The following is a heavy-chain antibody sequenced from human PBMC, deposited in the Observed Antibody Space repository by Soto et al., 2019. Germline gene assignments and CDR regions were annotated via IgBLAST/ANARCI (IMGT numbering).Heavy chain of an antibody. D-gene: IGHD6-13*01. CDR1: GFTFNNYG. V-gene: IGHV3-33*01. Sequence: QVQLVESGGGVVQPGRSLRLSCAASGFTFNNYGMHWVRQAPGKGLEWLAVIWNDGSNSSYANSVKGRFTISRDNCKNTLYLQMSSLRAEDTAVYYCARRQIPPPTRGAANARGGMDVWGQGTTVTVSS. J-gene: IGHJ6*02. CDR3: ARRQIPPPTRGAANARGGMDV. CDR2: IWNDGSNS.